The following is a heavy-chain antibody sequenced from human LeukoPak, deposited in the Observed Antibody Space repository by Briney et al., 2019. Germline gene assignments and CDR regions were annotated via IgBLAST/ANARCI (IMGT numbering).Heavy chain of an antibody. D-gene: IGHD6-25*01. V-gene: IGHV4-61*02. CDR3: ASEGLAAASNFYY. Sequence: SETLSLTCTVSGGSISSGAYYWSWIRQPAGKGLEWIGRIYANGSSNYNPSLKSRVTISVDTSRNEFSLKVSSVTAADTALYYCASEGLAAASNFYYWGQGTLVAVSS. CDR1: GGSISSGAYY. J-gene: IGHJ4*02. CDR2: IYANGSS.